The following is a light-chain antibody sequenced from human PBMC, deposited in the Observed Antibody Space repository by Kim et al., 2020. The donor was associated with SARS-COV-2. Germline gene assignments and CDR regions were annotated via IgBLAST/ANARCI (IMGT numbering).Light chain of an antibody. J-gene: IGKJ1*01. CDR2: GAS. Sequence: SPGERATLSCRASQRVSSSYLAWYQQKPGQAPRLLIYGASSRATGIPYRFSGSGSGTDFTLTINRLEPEDSAVYYCQLYDTSRTFGQGTKVDIK. CDR3: QLYDTSRT. V-gene: IGKV3-20*01. CDR1: QRVSSSY.